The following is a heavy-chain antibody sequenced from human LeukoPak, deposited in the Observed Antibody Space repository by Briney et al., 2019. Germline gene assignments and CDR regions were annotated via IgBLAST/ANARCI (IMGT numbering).Heavy chain of an antibody. CDR2: ISGSGGTT. CDR3: AKDPLRSYYDSGSGYYVPLDY. D-gene: IGHD3-3*01. CDR1: GFTFSDYA. Sequence: GGSLRLSCVASGFTFSDYAMNWVRQAPGKGLEWVSGISGSGGTTHYADSVKGRFTISRDNSKNTLYVQMNSLRAEDTAVYYCAKDPLRSYYDSGSGYYVPLDYWGQGTLVTVSS. V-gene: IGHV3-23*01. J-gene: IGHJ4*02.